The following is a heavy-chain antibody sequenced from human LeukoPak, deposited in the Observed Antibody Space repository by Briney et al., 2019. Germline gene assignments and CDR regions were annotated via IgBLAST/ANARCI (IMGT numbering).Heavy chain of an antibody. CDR2: IIPILGIA. Sequence: ASVKVSCKASGYTFTSYAMNWVRQAPGQGLEWMGRIIPILGIANFAQKFQGRVTITADKSTSTAYMELSSLRSEDTAVYYCARDSGRDYFDYWGQGTLVTVSS. J-gene: IGHJ4*02. CDR3: ARDSGRDYFDY. CDR1: GYTFTSYA. V-gene: IGHV1-69*04.